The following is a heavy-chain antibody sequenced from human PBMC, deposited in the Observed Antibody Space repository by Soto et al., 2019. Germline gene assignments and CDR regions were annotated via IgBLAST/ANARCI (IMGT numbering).Heavy chain of an antibody. V-gene: IGHV4-31*03. J-gene: IGHJ6*02. D-gene: IGHD6-13*01. CDR3: ARFYRGSSWSHLYDYYDGMDV. CDR1: GGSISSGGYY. Sequence: SETLSLTCTVSGGSISSGGYYWSWIRQHPGKGLEWIGYIYYSGSTYYNPSLKSRVTISVDTSKNQFSLKLSSVTAADTAVYYCARFYRGSSWSHLYDYYDGMDVWGQGTTVTVSS. CDR2: IYYSGST.